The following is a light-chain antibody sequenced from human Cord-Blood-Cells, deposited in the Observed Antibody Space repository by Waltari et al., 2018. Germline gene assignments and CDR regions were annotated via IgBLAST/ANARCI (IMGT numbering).Light chain of an antibody. CDR1: QDISNY. CDR2: DAS. CDR3: QQYDNLPPNFT. V-gene: IGKV1-33*01. Sequence: DIQMTQSPSSLSASVGDRVTITCQASQDISNYLNWYQQKPGKAPKLLIYDASKLETGVPSRVSGSVSGTDFTLTISSLQPEDIATYYCQQYDNLPPNFTFGPGTKVDIK. J-gene: IGKJ3*01.